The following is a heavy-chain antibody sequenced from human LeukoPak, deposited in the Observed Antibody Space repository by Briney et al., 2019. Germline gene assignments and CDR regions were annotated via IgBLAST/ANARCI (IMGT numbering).Heavy chain of an antibody. CDR1: GYTFTSYG. CDR3: ARVVVVTAPKGVYYYYMDV. J-gene: IGHJ6*03. V-gene: IGHV1-18*01. CDR2: ISAYNGNT. D-gene: IGHD2-21*02. Sequence: GASVKVSCKASGYTFTSYGISWVRQAPGQGLEWMGWISAYNGNTNYAQKLQGRVTMTTDTSTSTAYMELRSLRSDDTAVYYCARVVVVTAPKGVYYYYMDVWGKGTTVTISS.